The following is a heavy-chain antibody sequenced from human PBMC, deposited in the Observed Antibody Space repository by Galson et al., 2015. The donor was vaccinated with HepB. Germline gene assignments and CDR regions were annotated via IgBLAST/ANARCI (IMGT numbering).Heavy chain of an antibody. D-gene: IGHD5-18*01. CDR2: INAGNGNT. V-gene: IGHV1-3*01. CDR1: GYTFTSCA. Sequence: SVKVSCKASGYTFTSCAMHWVRQAPGQRLEWMGWINAGNGNTKYSQKFQGRVTITRDTSASTAYMELSSLRSEDTAVYYCARAGYSYGFTLYYYYGMDVWGQGTTVTVSS. CDR3: ARAGYSYGFTLYYYYGMDV. J-gene: IGHJ6*02.